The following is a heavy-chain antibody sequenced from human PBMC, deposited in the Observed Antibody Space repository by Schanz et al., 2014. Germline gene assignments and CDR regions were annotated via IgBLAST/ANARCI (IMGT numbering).Heavy chain of an antibody. D-gene: IGHD2-2*01. CDR2: INPSSGTT. V-gene: IGHV1-46*03. CDR3: ARGGFFDSTSFDS. CDR1: GYTFTSYY. Sequence: QGQLVQSGAEVKKPGASVKVSCKASGYTFTSYYIHWVRQAPGQGLEWMGKINPSSGTTRIAQNFQGRLTVTRDTSTSTVNMELSSLRSEDTAVYYCARGGFFDSTSFDSWGQGTLVTVSS. J-gene: IGHJ4*02.